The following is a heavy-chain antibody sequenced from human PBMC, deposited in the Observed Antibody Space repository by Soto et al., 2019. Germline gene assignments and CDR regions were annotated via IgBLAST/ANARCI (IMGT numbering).Heavy chain of an antibody. J-gene: IGHJ5*02. CDR2: IIPIFGTA. CDR3: ARSAGVVPAAILWYWFDP. V-gene: IGHV1-69*06. CDR1: GGTFSSYA. Sequence: ASVKVSCKASGGTFSSYAISWVRQAPGEGLEWMGGIIPIFGTANYAQKFEGRVTITAVKSTSTAYMELSSLRSEDTAVYYCARSAGVVPAAILWYWFDPWGQGTLVTVSS. D-gene: IGHD2-2*01.